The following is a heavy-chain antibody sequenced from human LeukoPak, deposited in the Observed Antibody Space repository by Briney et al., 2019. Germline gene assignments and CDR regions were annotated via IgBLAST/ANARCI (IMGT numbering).Heavy chain of an antibody. CDR3: ARGGGVVVPAAIRYYYGMDV. J-gene: IGHJ6*02. V-gene: IGHV4-34*01. D-gene: IGHD2-2*01. CDR1: GGSFSGYY. Sequence: SETLSLTCAVYGGSFSGYYWSWIRQPPGKGLEWIGEINHSGSTNYNPSLKSRVTISVDTSKNQFSLKLSSVTAADTAVYYCARGGGVVVPAAIRYYYGMDVWGQGTTVTASS. CDR2: INHSGST.